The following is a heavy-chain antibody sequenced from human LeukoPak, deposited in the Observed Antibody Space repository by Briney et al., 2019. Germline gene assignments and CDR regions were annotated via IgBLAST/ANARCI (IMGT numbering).Heavy chain of an antibody. CDR2: VDLGGTP. V-gene: IGHV4-61*02. CDR3: AREGAYCSGTDCFATTVGA. J-gene: IGHJ5*02. CDR1: GYSISSGDYY. D-gene: IGHD2-2*01. Sequence: SQTLSLTRNVSGYSISSGDYYWTWIRQPAGKGLEWIGRVDLGGTPSYNPSLISRVPVSVDPSKNQFSLSLTSVTAADTATYYCAREGAYCSGTDCFATTVGAWGPGALVTVSS.